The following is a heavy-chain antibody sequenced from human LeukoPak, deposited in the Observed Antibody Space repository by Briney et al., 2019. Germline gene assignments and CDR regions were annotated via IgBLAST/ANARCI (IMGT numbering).Heavy chain of an antibody. J-gene: IGHJ4*02. D-gene: IGHD2-8*01. CDR2: IDYSGKT. CDR3: ARLSPRCCDY. V-gene: IGHV4-39*01. CDR1: GASISDTGYF. Sequence: SETLSLTCTDSGASISDTGYFCGWIRQPPGKGLEWIGSIDYSGKTYYNPAFKSRVSVSADTSKNLFSLKLSSVTAADTAVYYCARLSPRCCDYWGQGTLVTVSS.